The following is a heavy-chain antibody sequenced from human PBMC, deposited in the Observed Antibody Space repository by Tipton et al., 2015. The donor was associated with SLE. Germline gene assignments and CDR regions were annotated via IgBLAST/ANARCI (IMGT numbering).Heavy chain of an antibody. CDR1: GGFISSGGYY. D-gene: IGHD7-27*01. CDR2: IYYSGST. CDR3: ARVPPDWGGDYYMDV. V-gene: IGHV4-31*03. Sequence: TLSLTCTVSGGFISSGGYYWSWIRQHPGKGLEWIGYIYYSGSTYYNPSLKSRVTISVDTSKNQFSLKLSSVTAADTAVYYCARVPPDWGGDYYMDVWGKGTTVTVSS. J-gene: IGHJ6*03.